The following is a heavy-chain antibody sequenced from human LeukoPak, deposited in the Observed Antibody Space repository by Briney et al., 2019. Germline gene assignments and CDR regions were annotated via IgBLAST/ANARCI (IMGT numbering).Heavy chain of an antibody. D-gene: IGHD6-6*01. CDR1: GGTFSSYA. V-gene: IGHV1-69*06. CDR2: IIPIFGTA. J-gene: IGHJ5*02. CDR3: ARVTPLVAAHNWFDP. Sequence: SVKVSCKASGGTFSSYAISWVRQAPGQGLEWMGGIIPIFGTANYAQKFQGRVTITADKSTSTAYMELSSLRSEDTAVYYCARVTPLVAAHNWFDPWGQGTLVTVSS.